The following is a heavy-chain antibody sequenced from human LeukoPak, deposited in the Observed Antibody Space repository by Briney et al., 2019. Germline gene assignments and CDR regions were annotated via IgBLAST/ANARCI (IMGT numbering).Heavy chain of an antibody. V-gene: IGHV3-33*01. CDR1: GFTFSSYG. J-gene: IGHJ4*02. CDR2: IWYDGSNK. Sequence: GRSLRLSCAASGFTFSSYGMHWVRQAPGKGLEWVAVIWYDGSNKYYADSVKGRFTISRDNSKNTLYLQMNSLRAEDTAVYYCARDAGRYFDWLGYWGQGTLVTVSA. D-gene: IGHD3-9*01. CDR3: ARDAGRYFDWLGY.